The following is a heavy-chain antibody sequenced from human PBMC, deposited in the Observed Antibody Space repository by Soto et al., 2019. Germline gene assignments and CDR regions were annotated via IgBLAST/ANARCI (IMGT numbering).Heavy chain of an antibody. D-gene: IGHD2-15*01. Sequence: SETLSLTCTFSGGSISRSSYYWGGIRKPPGKGLEWIGGIYYSGSTYYNRSLKSRVTLSVDTSRNQFSLKLSSVTAADTAVYYCARMSQGYCSGGSCYSQPTYYYYYYMDVWGKGTTVTVSS. CDR2: IYYSGST. CDR3: ARMSQGYCSGGSCYSQPTYYYYYYMDV. CDR1: GGSISRSSYY. V-gene: IGHV4-39*01. J-gene: IGHJ6*03.